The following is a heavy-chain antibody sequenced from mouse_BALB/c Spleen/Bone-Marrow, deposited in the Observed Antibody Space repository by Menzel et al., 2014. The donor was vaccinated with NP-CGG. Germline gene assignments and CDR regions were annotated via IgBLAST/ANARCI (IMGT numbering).Heavy chain of an antibody. Sequence: VKVEESGPGLVAPSQSLSITRTVSGFSLTSYGVHWVRQPPGKGLEWLGVIWAGGSTNYNSALMSRLSISKDNSKSQVFLKMNSLQTDDTAMYYCASYGNYFDYWGQGTTLTVSS. V-gene: IGHV2-9*02. CDR3: ASYGNYFDY. CDR2: IWAGGST. D-gene: IGHD2-1*01. CDR1: GFSLTSYG. J-gene: IGHJ2*01.